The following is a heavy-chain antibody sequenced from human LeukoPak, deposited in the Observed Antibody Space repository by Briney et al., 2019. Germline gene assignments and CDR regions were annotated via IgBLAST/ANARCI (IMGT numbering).Heavy chain of an antibody. J-gene: IGHJ6*03. Sequence: PSETLSLTCTVSGGSISSYYWSWIRQPPGKGLEWIGYIYYSGSTNYNPSLKSRVTISVDTSKNQFSLKLSSVTAADTAVYYCARYSRGYQGAYYYYYMDVWGKGTTVTVSS. D-gene: IGHD3-22*01. CDR3: ARYSRGYQGAYYYYYMDV. CDR2: IYYSGST. V-gene: IGHV4-59*01. CDR1: GGSISSYY.